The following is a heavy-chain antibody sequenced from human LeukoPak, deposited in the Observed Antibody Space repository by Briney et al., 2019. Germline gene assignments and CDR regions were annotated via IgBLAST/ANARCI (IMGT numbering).Heavy chain of an antibody. CDR3: ARDRAAARAVFDI. Sequence: SETLSLTCTVSGYSISSGYYWGWIRQPPGKGLEWIGSIYHSGSTYYNPSLKSRVTISVDTSKNQFSLKLSSVTAADTAVYYCARDRAAARAVFDIWGQGTMVTVSS. J-gene: IGHJ3*02. V-gene: IGHV4-38-2*02. CDR2: IYHSGST. CDR1: GYSISSGYY. D-gene: IGHD6-6*01.